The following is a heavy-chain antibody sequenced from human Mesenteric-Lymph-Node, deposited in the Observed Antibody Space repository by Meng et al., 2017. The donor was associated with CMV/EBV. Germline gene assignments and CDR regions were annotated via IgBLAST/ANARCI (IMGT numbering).Heavy chain of an antibody. Sequence: SETLSLTCTVSGASINSKSYYWGWIRQPPGKTLEWMGSIYYSGSTYYNPSLKSRVTISVDTSKNQFTLRLSSVTAADTAVYYCASELPAGGRHNNWYDPWGQGTLVTVSS. D-gene: IGHD3-16*01. CDR1: GASINSKSYY. J-gene: IGHJ5*02. CDR2: IYYSGST. CDR3: ASELPAGGRHNNWYDP. V-gene: IGHV4-39*06.